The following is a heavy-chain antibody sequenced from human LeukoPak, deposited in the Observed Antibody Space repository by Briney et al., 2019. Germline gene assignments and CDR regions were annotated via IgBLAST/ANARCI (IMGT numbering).Heavy chain of an antibody. V-gene: IGHV1-18*01. Sequence: ASVKVSCKASGYTFTGHGFSRVRQAPGQGLEWMGWISTYNGDTNYAQKFQGRVTMTTDTTTSTVNMELRSLRSDDTAVYYCARESSGYDSSGYYYRNLDYWGQGTLVTVSS. CDR3: ARESSGYDSSGYYYRNLDY. CDR1: GYTFTGHG. D-gene: IGHD3-22*01. J-gene: IGHJ4*02. CDR2: ISTYNGDT.